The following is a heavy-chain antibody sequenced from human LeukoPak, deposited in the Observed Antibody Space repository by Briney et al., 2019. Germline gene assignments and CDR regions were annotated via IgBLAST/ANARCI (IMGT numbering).Heavy chain of an antibody. Sequence: GASVKVSCKASGYTFTSYDINWVRQATGQGLEWMGWMNTNNGNTGYAQKFQGRVTITRNTSISKAYMELSSLRSEDTAVYYCARTRLERRGYYYSYYMDVWGKGTTVTVSS. CDR1: GYTFTSYD. CDR3: ARTRLERRGYYYSYYMDV. D-gene: IGHD1-1*01. J-gene: IGHJ6*03. V-gene: IGHV1-8*03. CDR2: MNTNNGNT.